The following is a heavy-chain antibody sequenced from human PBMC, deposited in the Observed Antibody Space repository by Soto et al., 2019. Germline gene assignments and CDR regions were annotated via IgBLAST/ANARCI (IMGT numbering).Heavy chain of an antibody. Sequence: QMQLRESGPGLVKPSGTLSLTCTVYGDSITNNHWWSWVHQPPGKGPELIGAIYHTGIANYNPSHVRRVACSVDTSEVLISWRLTSVTAADTGVYYCVSILGSYYFGLDVWGQGTTVSVSS. CDR1: GDSITNNHW. D-gene: IGHD2-15*01. J-gene: IGHJ6*02. V-gene: IGHV4-4*02. CDR2: IYHTGIA. CDR3: VSILGSYYFGLDV.